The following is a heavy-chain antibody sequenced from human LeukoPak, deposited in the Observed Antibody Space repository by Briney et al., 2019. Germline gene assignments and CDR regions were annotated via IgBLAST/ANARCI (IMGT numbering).Heavy chain of an antibody. CDR1: GYSFSSYA. V-gene: IGHV3-23*01. Sequence: GESLKISCKGSGYSFSSYAMSWVRQAPGKGLEWVSAISGSGGSTYYADSVKGRFAISRDNSKNTLYLQMNSLRAEDTAVYYCAKRSIAVAIDYWGQGTLVTVSS. J-gene: IGHJ4*02. CDR2: ISGSGGST. CDR3: AKRSIAVAIDY. D-gene: IGHD6-19*01.